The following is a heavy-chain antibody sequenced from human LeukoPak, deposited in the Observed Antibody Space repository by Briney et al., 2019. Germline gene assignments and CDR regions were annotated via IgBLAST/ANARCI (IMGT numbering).Heavy chain of an antibody. CDR3: ARDSSSGWYSFDY. CDR1: GFTFSSYS. D-gene: IGHD6-19*01. J-gene: IGHJ4*02. CDR2: ISSSSSYI. V-gene: IGHV3-21*01. Sequence: GGSLRLSCAASGFTFSSYSMNWVRQAPGKGLEWVSSISSSSSYIYYADSVKGRFTISRDNAKYSLYLQMNSLRAEDTAVYYCARDSSSGWYSFDYWGQGTLVTVSS.